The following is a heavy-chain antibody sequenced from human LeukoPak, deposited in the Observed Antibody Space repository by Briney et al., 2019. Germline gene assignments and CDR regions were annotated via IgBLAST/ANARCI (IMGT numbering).Heavy chain of an antibody. V-gene: IGHV4-38-2*01. D-gene: IGHD2-15*01. J-gene: IGHJ4*02. CDR2: VYRTGNT. CDR3: ARHYSDIVGDYYFDY. CDR1: GYSISIGYY. Sequence: SETLSLTCAVSGYSISIGYYWGWIRQPPGKGLEWIGSVYRTGNTYCNLSLKSRVTISVDTSKNQFSLKVDSVTAADTAVYYCARHYSDIVGDYYFDYWGQGTLVTVSS.